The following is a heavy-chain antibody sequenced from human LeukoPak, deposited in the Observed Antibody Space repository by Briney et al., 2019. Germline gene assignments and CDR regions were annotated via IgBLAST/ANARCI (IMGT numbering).Heavy chain of an antibody. J-gene: IGHJ6*03. Sequence: GESLKISCKGSGYSFTSYWTGWVRQMPGKGLEWMGIIYPGDSDTRYSPSFQGQVTISADKSISTAYLQWSSLQTSETTIDYCARRAGTTVYYYYMDVWGKGTTVTVSS. D-gene: IGHD1-1*01. CDR1: GYSFTSYW. CDR2: IYPGDSDT. CDR3: ARRAGTTVYYYYMDV. V-gene: IGHV5-51*01.